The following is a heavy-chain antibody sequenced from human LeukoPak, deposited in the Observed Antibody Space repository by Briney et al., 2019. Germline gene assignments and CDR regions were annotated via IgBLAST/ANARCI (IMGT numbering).Heavy chain of an antibody. CDR1: GYTFTSYY. D-gene: IGHD1-7*01. CDR3: ARDGELELPPGYFDY. J-gene: IGHJ4*02. CDR2: INPSGGST. Sequence: ASVKVSCKASGYTFTSYYMHWVRQAPGQGLEWMGIINPSGGSTGYAQKFQGRVTMTRDTSTSTVYMELSSLRSEDTAVYYCARDGELELPPGYFDYWGQGTLVTVSS. V-gene: IGHV1-46*01.